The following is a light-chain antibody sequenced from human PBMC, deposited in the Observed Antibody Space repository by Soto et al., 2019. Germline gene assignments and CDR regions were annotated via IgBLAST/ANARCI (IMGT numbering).Light chain of an antibody. CDR3: QQGYSTPPT. CDR2: AAS. V-gene: IGKV1-39*01. Sequence: DIQMTQSPSSLSASVGYRVTITCRASQSISSYLNWYQQKPGKAPKLLIYAASSLQSGVPSRFSGSGSGTDFTLTISSLQPEDFATYYCQQGYSTPPTFGQGTKVDI. J-gene: IGKJ1*01. CDR1: QSISSY.